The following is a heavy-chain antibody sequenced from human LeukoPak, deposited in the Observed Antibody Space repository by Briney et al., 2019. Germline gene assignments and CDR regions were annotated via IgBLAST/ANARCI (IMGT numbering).Heavy chain of an antibody. J-gene: IGHJ6*02. CDR1: GFTFSSYA. CDR3: XXXXXXXGVVIIPYGMDV. D-gene: IGHD3-3*01. V-gene: IGHV3-23*01. CDR2: ISGSGGST. Sequence: GGSLRLSCAASGFTFSSYAMSWVCQAPGKGLEWVSAISGSGGSTYYADSVKGRFTISRDNSKNTLYLQMNSLRAEDTAVYYCXXXXXXXGVVIIPYGMDVWGQGTTVTVSS.